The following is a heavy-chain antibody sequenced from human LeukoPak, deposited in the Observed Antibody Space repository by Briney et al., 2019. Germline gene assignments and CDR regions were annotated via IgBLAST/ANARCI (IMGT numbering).Heavy chain of an antibody. J-gene: IGHJ3*02. CDR1: GGSISSGGYY. CDR2: IYHSGST. V-gene: IGHV4-30-2*01. Sequence: PSQTLSLTCTVSGGSISSGGYYWSWIRQPPGKGLEWIGYIYHSGSTYYNPSLKSRVTISVDRSKNQFSLKLSSVTAADTAVYYCARDLGSSSWLDAFDIWGQGTMVTVSS. D-gene: IGHD6-13*01. CDR3: ARDLGSSSWLDAFDI.